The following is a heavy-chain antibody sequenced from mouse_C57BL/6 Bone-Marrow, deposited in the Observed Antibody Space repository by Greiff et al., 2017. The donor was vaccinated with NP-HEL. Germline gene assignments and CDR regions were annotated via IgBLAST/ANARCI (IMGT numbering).Heavy chain of an antibody. CDR1: GFTFSDYY. Sequence: EVQGVESGGGLVQPGGSLKLSCAASGFTFSDYYMYWVRQTPEKRLEWVAYISNGGGSTYYPDTVKGRFTISRDNAKNTLYLQMSRLKSEDTAMYYCARPSSDWGQGTSVTVSS. J-gene: IGHJ4*01. V-gene: IGHV5-12*01. D-gene: IGHD3-1*01. CDR2: ISNGGGST. CDR3: ARPSSD.